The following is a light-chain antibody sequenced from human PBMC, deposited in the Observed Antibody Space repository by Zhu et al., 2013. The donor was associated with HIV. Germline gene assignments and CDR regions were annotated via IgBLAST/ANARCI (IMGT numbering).Light chain of an antibody. J-gene: IGLJ2*01. CDR3: QSYDSRLTGSL. CDR2: EVT. V-gene: IGLV2-14*01. Sequence: QSALTQPASVSGSPGQSITISCTGTSSDIGGYNYVSWYQQHPGKAPKLMIYEVTKRPSGVPDRFFGSRSGTSASLAITGLQAEDEADYYCQSYDSRLTGSLFGGGTKLTVL. CDR1: SSDIGGYNY.